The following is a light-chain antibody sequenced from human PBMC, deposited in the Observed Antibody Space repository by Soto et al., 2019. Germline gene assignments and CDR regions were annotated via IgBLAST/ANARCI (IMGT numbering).Light chain of an antibody. CDR3: QQYNNWPPPLT. Sequence: EIVMTQSPATLSVSPGERATLSCRASQSVSSNLAWYQQKPVQAPRLLIYGASTRATGIPAMFSGSGSGTEFTLTISSLQSEDFAVYYCQQYNNWPPPLTFGGGTKVEIK. V-gene: IGKV3-15*01. CDR1: QSVSSN. J-gene: IGKJ4*01. CDR2: GAS.